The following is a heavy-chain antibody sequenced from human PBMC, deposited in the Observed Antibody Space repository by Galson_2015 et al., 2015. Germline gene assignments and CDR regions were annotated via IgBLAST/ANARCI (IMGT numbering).Heavy chain of an antibody. D-gene: IGHD6-13*01. Sequence: QSGAEVKKPGESPKISCKGSGYSVTTSWIGWVRQMPGKGLEWMGMFNPDDSDTRYSPSFQGQVTISADKSTATAYLHWRSLKASDTAMYFCVRPTITASGIFFEFWGQGTQVTVSS. J-gene: IGHJ4*02. CDR1: GYSVTTSW. CDR2: FNPDDSDT. CDR3: VRPTITASGIFFEF. V-gene: IGHV5-51*01.